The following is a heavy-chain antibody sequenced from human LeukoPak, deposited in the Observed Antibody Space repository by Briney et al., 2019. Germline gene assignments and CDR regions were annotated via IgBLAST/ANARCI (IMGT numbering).Heavy chain of an antibody. CDR3: AREEYSSSFIDY. CDR2: INSDGSST. V-gene: IGHV3-74*01. CDR1: GFTFSSFW. D-gene: IGHD6-13*01. Sequence: GGSLRLSCAASGFTFSSFWMHWVRQAPGKGQVWVSRINSDGSSTSYADSVKGRFTISRDNAKNTLYLQMNSLRAEDTAVYYCAREEYSSSFIDYWGQGTLVTVSS. J-gene: IGHJ4*02.